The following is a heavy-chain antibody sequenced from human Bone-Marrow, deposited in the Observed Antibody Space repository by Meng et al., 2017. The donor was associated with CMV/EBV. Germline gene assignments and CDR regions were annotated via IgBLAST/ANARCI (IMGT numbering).Heavy chain of an antibody. D-gene: IGHD6-6*01. J-gene: IGHJ5*02. CDR2: ISAFNDNT. CDR3: ARDSYSRSSRWFDP. V-gene: IGHV1-18*01. CDR1: GYTFTSYG. Sequence: ASVKVSCKASGYTFTSYGISWVRQAPGQGLEWMGWISAFNDNTNYAQKLQGRVTMTTDTSTRTAYMELRSLRPDDTAVYYCARDSYSRSSRWFDPWGHGTLVTVSS.